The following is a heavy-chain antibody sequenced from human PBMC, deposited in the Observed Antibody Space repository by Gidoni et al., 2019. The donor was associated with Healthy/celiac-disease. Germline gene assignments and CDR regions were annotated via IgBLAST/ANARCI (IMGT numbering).Heavy chain of an antibody. CDR3: AKDPCSGSSCSDWYFDL. D-gene: IGHD3-10*02. CDR1: GFTFSSYA. Sequence: EVQLLESGGGLVQPGGSLRLSCAASGFTFSSYAMSWVRQAPGKGLEWVSAISGSGGSTYYADSVKGRFSISRDNSKNTLYLQMNSLRAEDTAVYYCAKDPCSGSSCSDWYFDLWGRGTLVTVSS. J-gene: IGHJ2*01. V-gene: IGHV3-23*01. CDR2: ISGSGGST.